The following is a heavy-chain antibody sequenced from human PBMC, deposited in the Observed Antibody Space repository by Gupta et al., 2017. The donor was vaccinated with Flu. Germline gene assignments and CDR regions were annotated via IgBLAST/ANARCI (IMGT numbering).Heavy chain of an antibody. D-gene: IGHD5-12*01. CDR3: ARGLLVATIWGGGQYQFDY. CDR1: GGSFSGFY. CDR2: INHSGST. Sequence: QVQLQQWGAGLLKPSETLSLTCAVYGGSFSGFYWSWIRQPPGKGLEWIGEINHSGSTNYNPSLKSRVTISVDTSKNQFSLKLSSVTAADTAVYYCARGLLVATIWGGGQYQFDYWGQGTLVTVSS. V-gene: IGHV4-34*01. J-gene: IGHJ4*02.